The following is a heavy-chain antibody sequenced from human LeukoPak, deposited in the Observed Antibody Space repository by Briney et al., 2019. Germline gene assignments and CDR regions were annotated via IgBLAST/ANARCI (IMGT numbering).Heavy chain of an antibody. J-gene: IGHJ6*02. CDR1: GFTFSSYG. CDR3: ARDIVVVPAAIKNHYYYYGMDV. CDR2: IWYDGSNK. V-gene: IGHV3-33*01. D-gene: IGHD2-2*01. Sequence: PGRSLRLSCAASGFTFSSYGMHWVRQAPGKGLEWVAVIWYDGSNKYYADSVKGRFTISRDNSKNTLYLQMNGLRAEDTAVYYCARDIVVVPAAIKNHYYYYGMDVWGQGTTVTVSS.